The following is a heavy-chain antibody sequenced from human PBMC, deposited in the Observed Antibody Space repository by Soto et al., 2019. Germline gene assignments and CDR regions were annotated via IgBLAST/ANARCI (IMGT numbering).Heavy chain of an antibody. CDR3: ARESPNCSGGSCYLSYFDY. V-gene: IGHV3-7*01. CDR2: IKQDGSEK. D-gene: IGHD2-15*01. J-gene: IGHJ4*02. CDR1: GFTFSSYW. Sequence: GGSLRLSCAASGFTFSSYWMSWFRQAPGKGLEWVANIKQDGSEKYYVDSVKGRFTISRDNAKNSLYLQMNSLRAEDTAVYYCARESPNCSGGSCYLSYFDYWGQGT.